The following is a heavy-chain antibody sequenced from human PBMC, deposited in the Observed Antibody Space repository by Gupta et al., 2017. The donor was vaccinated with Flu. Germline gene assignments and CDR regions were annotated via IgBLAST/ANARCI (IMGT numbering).Heavy chain of an antibody. CDR2: IYWDDDK. CDR3: AHRRQYYDSSGYYYSLFDY. Sequence: QITLKESGPTLVKPTQTLTLTCTFSGFSLSTSGVGVGWIRQPPGKALEWLALIYWDDDKRYSPSLKSRLTITKDTSKNQVVLTMTNMDPVDTATYYCAHRRQYYDSSGYYYSLFDYWGQGTLVTVSS. CDR1: GFSLSTSGVG. J-gene: IGHJ4*02. D-gene: IGHD3-22*01. V-gene: IGHV2-5*02.